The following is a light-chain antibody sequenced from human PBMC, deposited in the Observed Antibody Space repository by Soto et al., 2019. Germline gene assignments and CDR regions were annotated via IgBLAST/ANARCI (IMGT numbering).Light chain of an antibody. CDR2: GXS. J-gene: IGKJ1*01. Sequence: ELVMTQSPATRSVSPGERSTLSCRASQGVSSYLAWYQQKPGQANRLLIYGXSSRATGIPDRFSGSGSGTDFTLTISGLQPEDAGIYYCQNYKSLSRRFGRAFGQGTKVDIK. CDR3: QNYKSLSRRFGRA. V-gene: IGKV3D-15*01. CDR1: QGVSSY.